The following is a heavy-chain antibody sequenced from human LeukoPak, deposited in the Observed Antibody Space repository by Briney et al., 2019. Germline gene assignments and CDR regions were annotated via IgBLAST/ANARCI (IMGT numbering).Heavy chain of an antibody. V-gene: IGHV5-51*01. J-gene: IGHJ3*02. CDR3: ARHAAPYRPRVAGGAFDI. D-gene: IGHD1-26*01. CDR1: GYSFTSYW. Sequence: GESLKISCRGSGYSFTSYWIGWGRQMPGKGLEGMGSIYPGYSDTRYSPSFQGQVTISADTSIDTAYLQWTSLKASDTAMYFCARHAAPYRPRVAGGAFDIWGPGTMVTVSS. CDR2: IYPGYSDT.